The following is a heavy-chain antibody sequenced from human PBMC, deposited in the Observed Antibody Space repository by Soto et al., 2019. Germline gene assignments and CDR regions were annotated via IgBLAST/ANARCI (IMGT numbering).Heavy chain of an antibody. V-gene: IGHV4-30-2*01. D-gene: IGHD1-26*01. J-gene: IGHJ6*02. Sequence: SETLSLTCAVSGGSISSGGYSSSWIRQPPGKGLEWIGYIYHSGSTYYNPSLKSRVTISVDRSKNQFSLKLSSVTAADTAVYYCARGGTPEMSGSYSYYYYGMDVWGQGTTVTVSS. CDR3: ARGGTPEMSGSYSYYYYGMDV. CDR2: IYHSGST. CDR1: GGSISSGGYS.